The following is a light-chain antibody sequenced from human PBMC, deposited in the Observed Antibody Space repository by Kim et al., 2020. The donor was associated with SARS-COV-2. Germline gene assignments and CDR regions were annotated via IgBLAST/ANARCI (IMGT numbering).Light chain of an antibody. CDR3: QQYRYWPIT. V-gene: IGKV3-15*01. J-gene: IGKJ5*01. CDR2: RAS. Sequence: VSPGGVATLSCGASQSVDSNVAWYQQKTGQAPRLLMYRASTRATGVPARFSGSVSGTDFSLTISSLQSEDLALYYCQQYRYWPITFGQGTRLEIK. CDR1: QSVDSN.